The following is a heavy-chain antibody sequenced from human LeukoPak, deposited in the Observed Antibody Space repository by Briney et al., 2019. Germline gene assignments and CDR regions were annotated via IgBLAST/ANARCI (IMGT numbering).Heavy chain of an antibody. CDR2: ISADSATT. Sequence: GGSLRLSCAASGFNFGSYSMTWVRQAPGKGLEWVSVISADSATTFYADSVKGRFTISRDNAKNTVFLQMSSLRAEDTAVYYCAPRPGIAAAWGQGTLVTVSS. D-gene: IGHD6-13*01. V-gene: IGHV3-23*01. CDR1: GFNFGSYS. CDR3: APRPGIAAA. J-gene: IGHJ5*02.